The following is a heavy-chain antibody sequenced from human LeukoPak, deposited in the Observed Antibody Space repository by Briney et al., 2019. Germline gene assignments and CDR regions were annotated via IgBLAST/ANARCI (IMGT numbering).Heavy chain of an antibody. D-gene: IGHD6-19*01. CDR3: TRHQYSSGWEIDY. J-gene: IGHJ4*02. CDR1: GFTFSGSA. V-gene: IGHV3-73*01. Sequence: PGGSLRLSCAASGFTFSGSAMHWVRQASGKGLEWAGRIRSKANSYATAYAASVKGRFTISRDDSKNTAYLQMNSLKTEDTAVYYCTRHQYSSGWEIDYWGQGTLVTVSS. CDR2: IRSKANSYAT.